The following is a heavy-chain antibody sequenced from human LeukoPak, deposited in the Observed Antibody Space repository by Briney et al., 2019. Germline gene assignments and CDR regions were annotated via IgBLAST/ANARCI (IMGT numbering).Heavy chain of an antibody. CDR2: IYSGGST. CDR1: GFTVSNNF. J-gene: IGHJ6*03. CDR3: ANGYYDYMDV. V-gene: IGHV3-53*01. Sequence: PGGSLRLSCAASGFTVSNNFMNWVRQAPGKGLEWVSLIYSGGSTYYADSVKGRFTISRDNAKNTLYLQMNSLRAEDTAVYYCANGYYDYMDVWGKGTTVTVSS.